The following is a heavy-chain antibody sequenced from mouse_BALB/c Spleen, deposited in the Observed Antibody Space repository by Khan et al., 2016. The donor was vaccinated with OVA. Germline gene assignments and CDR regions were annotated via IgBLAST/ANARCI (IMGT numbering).Heavy chain of an antibody. CDR3: ARLAYYYNSEGFAY. CDR1: GFTFSTYG. CDR2: ISSGGSYT. V-gene: IGHV5-6*01. Sequence: EVELVESGGDLVKPGGSLKLSCAASGFTFSTYGMSWVRQTPDKRLEWVATISSGGSYTYYVDSVKGRFTISRDNAKNTLYLQMSSLKSEDTAMYYCARLAYYYNSEGFAYWGKGTLVTVSA. D-gene: IGHD1-1*02. J-gene: IGHJ3*01.